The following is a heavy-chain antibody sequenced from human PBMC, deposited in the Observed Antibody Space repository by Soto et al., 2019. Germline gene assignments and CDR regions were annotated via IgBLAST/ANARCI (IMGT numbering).Heavy chain of an antibody. V-gene: IGHV3-30-3*01. CDR3: ARDRCSGGGCHLGGMYYLDY. CDR1: GFTFSSYA. D-gene: IGHD2-15*01. Sequence: QVQLVESGGGVVQPGRALRRSCAASGFTFSSYAMHWVRQAPGKGLEWVAVISYDGSNKYYADSVKGRFTISRDNSKNTLYLQMNSLSAEDTAVYYCARDRCSGGGCHLGGMYYLDYWGQGTLVTVSS. J-gene: IGHJ4*02. CDR2: ISYDGSNK.